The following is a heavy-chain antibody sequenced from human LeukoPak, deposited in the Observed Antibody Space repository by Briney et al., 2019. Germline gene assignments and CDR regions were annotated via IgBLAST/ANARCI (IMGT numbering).Heavy chain of an antibody. V-gene: IGHV3-23*01. D-gene: IGHD3-22*01. J-gene: IGHJ4*02. CDR2: ISGSGGST. Sequence: GGSLRLSCAASGFTFSSYAMSWVRQAPGKGLEWVSAISGSGGSTYYADSVKGRFTISRDNSKNTLYLQMNSLRAEDTAVYYCAKDRYYDSSGHYYSWDYWGRGTLVTVSS. CDR1: GFTFSSYA. CDR3: AKDRYYDSSGHYYSWDY.